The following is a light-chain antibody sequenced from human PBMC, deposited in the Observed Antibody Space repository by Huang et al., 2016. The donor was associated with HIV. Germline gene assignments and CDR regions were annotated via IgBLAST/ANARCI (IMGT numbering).Light chain of an antibody. CDR2: DAS. J-gene: IGKJ4*01. V-gene: IGKV3-11*01. CDR3: QQRINLGT. CDR1: QSVSSY. Sequence: EIVLTQSPATLSLSPGERATLSCRASQSVSSYLAWYQQKPGQAPRLLIYDASNRATGIPARFSGSGSGTDFTLTISSLEPEDVAVYYCQQRINLGTFGGGTKVEIK.